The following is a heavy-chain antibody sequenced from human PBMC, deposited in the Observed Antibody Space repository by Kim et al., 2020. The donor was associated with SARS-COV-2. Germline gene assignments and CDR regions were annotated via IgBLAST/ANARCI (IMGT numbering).Heavy chain of an antibody. CDR3: ARTLGELSAFDV. CDR2: IYYTGST. V-gene: IGHV4-59*01. D-gene: IGHD3-16*01. CDR1: GGSISSYY. Sequence: SETLSLTCSVSGGSISSYYWNVIRQSPGKGLEWIGYIYYTGSTKYNPSLKRRVTMSVDTSKNQFSLNLTSVTAADTAVYYCARTLGELSAFDVWGQGTLVTVSS. J-gene: IGHJ3*01.